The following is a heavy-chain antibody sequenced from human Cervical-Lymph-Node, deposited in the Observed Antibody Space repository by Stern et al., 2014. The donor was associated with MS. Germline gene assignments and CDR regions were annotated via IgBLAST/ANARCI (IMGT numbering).Heavy chain of an antibody. D-gene: IGHD5/OR15-5a*01. J-gene: IGHJ6*02. CDR2: VNAKGGSA. V-gene: IGHV1-46*01. Sequence: QLVQSGAQVKKPGASVKVSCKGSGYTFIRYYIHWVRQAPGQVLEWMGIVNAKGGSARYAQKFQGRVTMASDTSTSTVSMELSSLRSEDTAVYYCATLYDSSGNYGMEVWGQGTTVIVSS. CDR1: GYTFIRYY. CDR3: ATLYDSSGNYGMEV.